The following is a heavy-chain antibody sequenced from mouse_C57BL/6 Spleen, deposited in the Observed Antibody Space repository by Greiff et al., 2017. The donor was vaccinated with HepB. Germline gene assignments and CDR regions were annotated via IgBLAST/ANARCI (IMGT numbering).Heavy chain of an antibody. CDR1: GFSLTSYG. V-gene: IGHV2-5*01. D-gene: IGHD2-5*01. J-gene: IGHJ4*01. Sequence: QVQLKQSGPGLVQPSQSLSITCTVSGFSLTSYGVHWVRQSPGKGLEWLGVIWRGGSTDYNAAFMSRLSITKDNSKSQVFFKMNSLQADDTAIYYCAKNRDYSNLYYYAMDYWGQGTSVTVSS. CDR2: IWRGGST. CDR3: AKNRDYSNLYYYAMDY.